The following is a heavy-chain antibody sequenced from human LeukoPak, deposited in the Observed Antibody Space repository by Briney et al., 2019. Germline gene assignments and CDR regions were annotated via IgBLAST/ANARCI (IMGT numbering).Heavy chain of an antibody. V-gene: IGHV5-10-1*01. D-gene: IGHD1-1*01. CDR1: GYSFTGYW. CDR2: IDPSDSYT. J-gene: IGHJ3*02. Sequence: GESMRISCKGSGYSFTGYWINWVRQMPGKGLEWMGMIDPSDSYTSYSPSFQGHVTISADKSISTAYLQWSSLKASDTAMYYCARRNDWKYAFQIWGQGTMVIVSS. CDR3: ARRNDWKYAFQI.